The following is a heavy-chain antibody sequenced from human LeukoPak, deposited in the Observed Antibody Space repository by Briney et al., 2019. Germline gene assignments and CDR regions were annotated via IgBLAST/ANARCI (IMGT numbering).Heavy chain of an antibody. J-gene: IGHJ4*02. D-gene: IGHD2-2*01. CDR2: IYPGDSDT. CDR3: ASQYCSSTSCYPYY. Sequence: GESLKISCKGSGYSFTSYWIGWVRQLPGKGLEWMGIIYPGDSDTRYSPSSQGQVTISADKSISTAYLQWSSLKASDTVMYYCASQYCSSTSCYPYYWGQGTLVTVSS. V-gene: IGHV5-51*01. CDR1: GYSFTSYW.